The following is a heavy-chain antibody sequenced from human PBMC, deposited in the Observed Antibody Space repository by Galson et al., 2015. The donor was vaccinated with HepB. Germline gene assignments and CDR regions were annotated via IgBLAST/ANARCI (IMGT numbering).Heavy chain of an antibody. V-gene: IGHV1-2*02. D-gene: IGHD4-17*01. CDR1: GYSFSGHY. J-gene: IGHJ3*02. CDR2: ITPNTGGT. Sequence: VKVSCKASGYSFSGHYMHWLRQAPGQGLEWMGWITPNTGGTNYAQKFEGRVTMTSDTSISTAYMELSRLRSDDTAVYYCAREIYRGYGDHEGAFDIWGQGTMATVSS. CDR3: AREIYRGYGDHEGAFDI.